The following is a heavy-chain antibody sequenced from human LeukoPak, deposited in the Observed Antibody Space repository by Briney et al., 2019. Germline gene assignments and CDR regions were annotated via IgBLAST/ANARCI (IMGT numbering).Heavy chain of an antibody. CDR3: AELGITMIGGV. CDR1: GFTFSSYG. V-gene: IGHV3-23*01. CDR2: ISGSGGST. J-gene: IGHJ6*04. Sequence: GGSLRLSCAASGFTFSSYGMSWVRQTPGKGLEWVSAISGSGGSTYYADSVKGRFTISRDNSKNTLCLQMNSLRAEDTAVYYCAELGITMIGGVWGKGTTVTISS. D-gene: IGHD3-10*02.